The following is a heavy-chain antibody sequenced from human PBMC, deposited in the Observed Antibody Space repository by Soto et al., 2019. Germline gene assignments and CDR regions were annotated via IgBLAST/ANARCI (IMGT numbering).Heavy chain of an antibody. CDR3: AHRATYYYDSSGYSFDH. V-gene: IGHV2-5*01. D-gene: IGHD3-22*01. CDR1: GFSLSTSEVG. J-gene: IGHJ4*01. CDR2: IYWNDDK. Sequence: QITLKESGPTLVKPTQTLTLTCTFSGFSLSTSEVGVGWIRQPPGKALEWLALIYWNDDKRYSPSLKSRFTITKDTSRNQVVLTMTNMDPVDTATYFCAHRATYYYDSSGYSFDHWGHGSLVTVSS.